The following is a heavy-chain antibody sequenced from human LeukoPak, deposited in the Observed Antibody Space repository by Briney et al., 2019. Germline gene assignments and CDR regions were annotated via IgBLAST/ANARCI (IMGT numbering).Heavy chain of an antibody. CDR3: AKDRVTAAGYYFDY. CDR2: ISFDGSGK. D-gene: IGHD6-13*01. CDR1: GFTFSNYG. J-gene: IGHJ4*02. V-gene: IGHV3-30*18. Sequence: GRSLRLSCAASGFTFSNYGMHWVRQAPGKGLEWVSVISFDGSGKYYADSVKGRFTISRDNSKNTLYLQMTSLRAEDTAVYYCAKDRVTAAGYYFDYWGQGTLVTVSS.